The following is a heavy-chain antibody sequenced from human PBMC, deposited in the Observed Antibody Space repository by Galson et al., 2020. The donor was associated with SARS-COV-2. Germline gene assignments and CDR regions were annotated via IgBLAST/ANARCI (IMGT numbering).Heavy chain of an antibody. CDR1: GGSIISYP. V-gene: IGHV4-59*01. CDR3: ASDIVVAGYFDS. Sequence: ASETLSLTCTVSGGSIISYPWNWIRQPPGKGLEWIGYIDNSGGTKYNPSLQSRVTMSVDTSKNKFSLRLSSVTAADTAMYYCASDIVVAGYFDSWGQGTLVTVSS. CDR2: IDNSGGT. D-gene: IGHD6-19*01. J-gene: IGHJ4*02.